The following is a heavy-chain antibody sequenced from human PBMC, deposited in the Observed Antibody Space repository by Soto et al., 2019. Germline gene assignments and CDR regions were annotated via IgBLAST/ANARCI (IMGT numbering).Heavy chain of an antibody. CDR1: GGTFSSYA. D-gene: IGHD6-13*01. Sequence: GASVKVSCKASGGTFSSYAISWVRQAPGQGLEWMGGIIPIFGTANYAQKFQGRVTITADKSTSTAYMELSSLRSEDTAVYYCASRPGIAAAGTSASDYWGQGTLVTVSS. J-gene: IGHJ4*02. V-gene: IGHV1-69*06. CDR2: IIPIFGTA. CDR3: ASRPGIAAAGTSASDY.